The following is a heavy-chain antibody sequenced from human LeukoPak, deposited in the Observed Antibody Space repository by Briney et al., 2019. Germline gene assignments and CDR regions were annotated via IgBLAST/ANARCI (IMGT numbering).Heavy chain of an antibody. CDR1: GGTFSSYA. J-gene: IGHJ4*02. CDR3: ARADSYYDILTGQFDY. Sequence: WASVKVSCKAPGGTFSSYAISWVRQAPGQGLEWMGRIIPIFGIANYAQKFQGRVTITADKSTSTAYMELSSLRSEDTAVYYCARADSYYDILTGQFDYWGQGTLVTVSS. CDR2: IIPIFGIA. D-gene: IGHD3-9*01. V-gene: IGHV1-69*04.